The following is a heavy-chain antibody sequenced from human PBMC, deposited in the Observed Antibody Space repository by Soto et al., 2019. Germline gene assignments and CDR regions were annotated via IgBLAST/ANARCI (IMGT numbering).Heavy chain of an antibody. CDR3: GRGPSPRAPAGGTPYYYAMDV. CDR2: MNPINGAT. J-gene: IGHJ6*02. V-gene: IGHV1-8*02. Sequence: QVQMVQSGAEVKQSGAAVKVSCKTSGYDFTAYDINWVRQASGQGLEWMGWMNPINGATGSARRFQGRVSMTRNTATGTAYLELTSLRSDDTGVYYCGRGPSPRAPAGGTPYYYAMDVLGQGTTVTVSS. D-gene: IGHD6-13*01. CDR1: GYDFTAYD.